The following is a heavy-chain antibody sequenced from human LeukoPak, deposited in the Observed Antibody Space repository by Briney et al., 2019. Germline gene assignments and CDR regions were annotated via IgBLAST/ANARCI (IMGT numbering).Heavy chain of an antibody. D-gene: IGHD1-14*01. CDR3: ARDPDPSVFDY. CDR1: GFTFSSYA. J-gene: IGHJ4*02. CDR2: ISYDGSNK. V-gene: IGHV3-30*04. Sequence: GGSLRLSRAASGFTFSSYAMHWVRQAPGKGPEWVAVISYDGSNKYYADSVKGRFTISRDNAKNSLYLQMNSLRAEDTAVYYCARDPDPSVFDYWGQGTLVTVSS.